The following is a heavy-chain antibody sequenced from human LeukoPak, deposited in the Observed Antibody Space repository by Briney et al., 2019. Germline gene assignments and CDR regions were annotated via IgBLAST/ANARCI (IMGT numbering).Heavy chain of an antibody. CDR1: GGSISSGGYS. CDR3: ARYRTLRYFDWLSRGYGMDV. V-gene: IGHV4-30-2*01. D-gene: IGHD3-9*01. J-gene: IGHJ6*02. CDR2: IYHSGST. Sequence: SQTLSLTCAVSGGSISSGGYSWSWIRQPPGKGLEWIGYIYHSGSTNYNPSLKSRVTISVDTSKNQFSLKLSSVTAADTAVYYCARYRTLRYFDWLSRGYGMDVWGQGTTVTVSS.